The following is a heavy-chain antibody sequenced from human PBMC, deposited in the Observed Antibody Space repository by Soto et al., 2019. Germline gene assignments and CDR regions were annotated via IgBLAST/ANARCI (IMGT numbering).Heavy chain of an antibody. CDR3: ARDPGGKSITYYFDC. CDR1: GYTFTNYV. V-gene: IGHV1-3*01. CDR2: INAGNGNT. Sequence: ASVKVSCKASGYTFTNYVMHWVRQAPGQRLEWMGWINAGNGNTRYSYKCQGRVTIPRDTPASTPYMELSSLSSEDTAFYYCARDPGGKSITYYFDCGGQGTQVTVS. J-gene: IGHJ4*02. D-gene: IGHD3-16*01.